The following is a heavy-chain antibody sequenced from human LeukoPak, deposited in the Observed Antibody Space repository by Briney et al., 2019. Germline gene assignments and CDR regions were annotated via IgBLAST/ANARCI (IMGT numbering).Heavy chain of an antibody. Sequence: GGSLRLSCAASGFTFSSYGMHWVRQAPGKGLEWVAVIWYDGSNKYYADSVKARFTISRDNSKNTLYLQMNSLRAEDTALYYCARASYYDSSGWNYFDYWGQGTLVTVSS. V-gene: IGHV3-33*01. CDR2: IWYDGSNK. J-gene: IGHJ4*02. CDR3: ARASYYDSSGWNYFDY. CDR1: GFTFSSYG. D-gene: IGHD3-22*01.